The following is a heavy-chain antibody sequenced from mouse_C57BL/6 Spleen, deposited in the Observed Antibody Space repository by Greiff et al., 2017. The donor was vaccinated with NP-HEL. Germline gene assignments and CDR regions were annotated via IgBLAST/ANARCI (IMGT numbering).Heavy chain of an antibody. CDR1: CYTFPRYC. Sequence: VHLKPPGAVLVLPGSSVHLSCTSSCYTFPRYCLPFLPPSPCPFLAWICYIDPSDSYTNYNQKFKGKSTLTVDKSSSTAYMQLSSLTSEDSAVYYCARRSSGPFYAMDYWGQGTSVTVSS. D-gene: IGHD3-2*02. CDR3: ARRSSGPFYAMDY. J-gene: IGHJ4*01. CDR2: IDPSDSYT. V-gene: IGHV1-69*01.